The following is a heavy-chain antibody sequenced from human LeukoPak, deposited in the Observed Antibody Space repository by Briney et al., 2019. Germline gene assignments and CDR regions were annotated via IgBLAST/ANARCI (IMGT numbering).Heavy chain of an antibody. Sequence: SETLSLTCTVSGGSISGYYWSWIRQHPGKGLEWIGYIYYSGSTYYNPSLKSRVTISVDTSKNQFSLKLSSVTAADTAVYYCAREFTGYSYGYRLRAFDIWGQGTMVTVSS. CDR3: AREFTGYSYGYRLRAFDI. J-gene: IGHJ3*02. D-gene: IGHD5-18*01. CDR2: IYYSGST. CDR1: GGSISGYY. V-gene: IGHV4-31*03.